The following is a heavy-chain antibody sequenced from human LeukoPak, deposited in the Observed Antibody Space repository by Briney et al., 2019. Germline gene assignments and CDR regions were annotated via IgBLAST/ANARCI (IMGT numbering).Heavy chain of an antibody. Sequence: QTGGSLRLSCAASGFTFSSYAMHWVRQAPGKGLEWVAVISYDGSNKYYADSVKGRFTISRDNSKNTLYLQMNSLRAEDTAVYYCAKETYYDFWSGYSAPFFDYWGQGTLVTVSS. J-gene: IGHJ4*02. CDR2: ISYDGSNK. CDR3: AKETYYDFWSGYSAPFFDY. CDR1: GFTFSSYA. D-gene: IGHD3-3*01. V-gene: IGHV3-30-3*01.